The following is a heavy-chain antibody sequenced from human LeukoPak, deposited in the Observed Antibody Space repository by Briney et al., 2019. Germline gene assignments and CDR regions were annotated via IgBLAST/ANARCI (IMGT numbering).Heavy chain of an antibody. Sequence: SETLSLTCAVSGVSFDDYYWSRVRQTPGKGLEWIGEINHSGYTNDSPSLKSRVTLSIDTSRKQFSLNLRSVTVADTGIYYCTRMTAGHDYWGQGTLVTVSS. V-gene: IGHV4-34*01. CDR3: TRMTAGHDY. CDR2: INHSGYT. D-gene: IGHD2-21*02. CDR1: GVSFDDYY. J-gene: IGHJ4*02.